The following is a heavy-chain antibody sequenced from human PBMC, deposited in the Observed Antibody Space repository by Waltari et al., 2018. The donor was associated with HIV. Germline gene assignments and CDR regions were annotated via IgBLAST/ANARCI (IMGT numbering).Heavy chain of an antibody. CDR1: GYTPTEFS. J-gene: IGHJ4*02. V-gene: IGHV1-24*01. D-gene: IGHD6-25*01. CDR2: FDPEDGET. Sequence: QVQLVQSGAEVKKPGASVKVSCTVSGYTPTEFSMHWVRQAPGKGLEWMGGFDPEDGETIYAQKFQGRVTMTEDTSTDTAYMELSSLRSEDTAVYYCATRKISSDYYENWGQGTLVTVSS. CDR3: ATRKISSDYYEN.